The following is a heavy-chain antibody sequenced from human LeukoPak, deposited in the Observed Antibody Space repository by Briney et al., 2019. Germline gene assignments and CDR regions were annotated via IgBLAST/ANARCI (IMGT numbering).Heavy chain of an antibody. CDR2: IASDGSST. D-gene: IGHD4-23*01. V-gene: IGHV3-74*01. J-gene: IGHJ4*02. Sequence: GGSLRLSCAASGFTFSSYWMNWVRQAPGKGLVWVSRIASDGSSTTYADSVKGRFSISRDNAKNTLYLQMNSLRVEDTAVYYCARGRPHGNDYWGQGTLSPSPQ. CDR3: ARGRPHGNDY. CDR1: GFTFSSYW.